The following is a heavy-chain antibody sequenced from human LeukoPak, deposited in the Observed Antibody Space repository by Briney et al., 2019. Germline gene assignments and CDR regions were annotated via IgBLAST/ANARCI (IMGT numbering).Heavy chain of an antibody. J-gene: IGHJ4*02. Sequence: SETLYLTCAVSGGSISNYYWSWIRQPPGKGLEWIGYMYYSGSTNYNPSLKSRVTISVDTSKNQFSLKLSSVTAADTAVYYCASSHPLGSNNDYYTPFDYWGQGTLVTVSS. CDR2: MYYSGST. D-gene: IGHD3-3*01. CDR1: GGSISNYY. V-gene: IGHV4-59*01. CDR3: ASSHPLGSNNDYYTPFDY.